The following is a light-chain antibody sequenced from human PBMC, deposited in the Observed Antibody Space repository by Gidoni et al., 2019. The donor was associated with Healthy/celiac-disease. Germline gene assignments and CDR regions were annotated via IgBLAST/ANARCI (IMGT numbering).Light chain of an antibody. J-gene: IGKJ1*01. CDR2: DAS. Sequence: EIVLTQSPATLSLSPGERATLSCRASQSVSSYLAWYQQKPGQAPRLLIYDASNRATGIPARFSGSGSGTDFTLTISSIEPEDVAVYYCQQRSNWLRTFGQGTKVEIK. V-gene: IGKV3-11*01. CDR1: QSVSSY. CDR3: QQRSNWLRT.